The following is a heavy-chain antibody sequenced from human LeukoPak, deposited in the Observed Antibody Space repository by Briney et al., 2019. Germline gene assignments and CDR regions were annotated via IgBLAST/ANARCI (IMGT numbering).Heavy chain of an antibody. CDR1: GGTFSSYA. CDR3: AREWGSSGWYGHGMDV. Sequence: SVKVSYKASGGTFSSYAISWVRQAPGQGLEWMGGIIPIFGTANYAQKFQGRVTITADESTSTAYMELSSLRSEDTAVYYCAREWGSSGWYGHGMDVWGQGTTVTVSS. D-gene: IGHD6-19*01. J-gene: IGHJ6*02. V-gene: IGHV1-69*13. CDR2: IIPIFGTA.